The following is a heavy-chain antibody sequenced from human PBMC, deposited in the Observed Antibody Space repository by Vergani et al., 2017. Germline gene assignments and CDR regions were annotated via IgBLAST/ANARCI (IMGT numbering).Heavy chain of an antibody. CDR2: ISNDGRHT. V-gene: IGHV3-30*04. Sequence: VQMVESGGGLVKPGGSLRLSCVAYGFIFQNYTMHWVRQAPGKGLEWVALISNDGRHTYYADSVRGRFSISRDNSKNTLYLQMNSLRTEDTANYYCRGEMDVWGKGTTVTVSS. CDR3: RGEMDV. CDR1: GFIFQNYT. J-gene: IGHJ6*04.